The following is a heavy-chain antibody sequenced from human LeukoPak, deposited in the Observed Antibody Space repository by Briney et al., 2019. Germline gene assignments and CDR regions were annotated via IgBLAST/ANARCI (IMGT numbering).Heavy chain of an antibody. Sequence: SPETLSLTCTVSGGSISSYYWSWIRQPPGKGLEWIGYIYYSGSTNYNPSLKSRVTISVDTSKNQFSLNRISVTAADTAVYYCARGTLRYCSGGSCYRNWFDPWGQGTLVTVSS. CDR1: GGSISSYY. V-gene: IGHV4-59*12. D-gene: IGHD2-15*01. J-gene: IGHJ5*02. CDR2: IYYSGST. CDR3: ARGTLRYCSGGSCYRNWFDP.